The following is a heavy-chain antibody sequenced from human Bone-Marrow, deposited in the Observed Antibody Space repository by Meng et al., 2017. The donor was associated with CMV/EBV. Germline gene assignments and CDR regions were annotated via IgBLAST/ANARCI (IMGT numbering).Heavy chain of an antibody. CDR1: GGTFSSYA. D-gene: IGHD5-24*01. Sequence: ASVKVSCKASGGTFSSYAISWVRQAPGQGLEWMGWMNPNSGNTGYAQKFQGRVTMTRNTSISTAYMELSSLRSEDTAVYYCARDLDGGEMATAVGADYWGQGTLVTVSS. V-gene: IGHV1-8*02. CDR2: MNPNSGNT. CDR3: ARDLDGGEMATAVGADY. J-gene: IGHJ4*02.